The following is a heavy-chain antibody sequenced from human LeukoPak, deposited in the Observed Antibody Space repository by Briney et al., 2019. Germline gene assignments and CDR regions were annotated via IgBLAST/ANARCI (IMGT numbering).Heavy chain of an antibody. V-gene: IGHV1-18*01. D-gene: IGHD3-10*01. CDR3: ASQLGEFLPYGAFDI. Sequence: ASVKVSCKASGYTFTSYGISWVRQAPGQELEWMGWISAYNGNTNYAQKLQGRVTMTTDTSTSTAYMELRSLRSDDTAVYYCASQLGEFLPYGAFDIWGQGTMVTVSS. CDR2: ISAYNGNT. CDR1: GYTFTSYG. J-gene: IGHJ3*02.